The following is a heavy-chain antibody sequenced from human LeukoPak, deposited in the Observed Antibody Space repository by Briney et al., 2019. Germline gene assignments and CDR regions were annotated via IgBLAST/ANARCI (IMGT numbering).Heavy chain of an antibody. CDR1: GFTFSSYG. CDR2: IWYDGSNK. D-gene: IGHD3-10*01. J-gene: IGHJ4*02. CDR3: ARGGDRYYYGSGSCYPPFDY. V-gene: IGHV3-33*01. Sequence: GGSLRLSCAASGFTFSSYGMHWVRQAPGKGLEWVAVIWYDGSNKYYADSVKGRFTISRDNSKNTLYLQMNSLRAEDTAVYYCARGGDRYYYGSGSCYPPFDYWDQGTLVTVSS.